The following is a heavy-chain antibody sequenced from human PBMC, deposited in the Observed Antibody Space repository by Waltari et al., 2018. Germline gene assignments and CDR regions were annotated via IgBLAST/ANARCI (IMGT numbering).Heavy chain of an antibody. CDR2: VDPSGGTT. V-gene: IGHV1-46*01. D-gene: IGHD1-7*01. Sequence: QVQLVQSGAEVKKPGASVKISCQAAGSPFPNYYMHWVRQAPGQGLEWMGIVDPSGGTTIYAQQFQGRATMTRDTSTSTVYMELSSLRSEDSAVYYCARVPQFNWNYLGYFDYWGQGTLVTVSS. J-gene: IGHJ4*02. CDR3: ARVPQFNWNYLGYFDY. CDR1: GSPFPNYY.